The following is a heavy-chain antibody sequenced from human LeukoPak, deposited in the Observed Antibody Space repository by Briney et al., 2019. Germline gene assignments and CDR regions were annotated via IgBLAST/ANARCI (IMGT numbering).Heavy chain of an antibody. CDR1: GGSINYYY. V-gene: IGHV4-59*01. D-gene: IGHD1-1*01. J-gene: IGHJ6*02. CDR3: AGEEWKPPYYYFGLSV. Sequence: SETLSLTCTVSGGSINYYYWMWIRQPPGKGLEWIGYIYHIGSTNYSPSLKSRVSMSLDISKNQFSLRLSSVTAADTAVYYCAGEEWKPPYYYFGLSVWGQGTTVTVSS. CDR2: IYHIGST.